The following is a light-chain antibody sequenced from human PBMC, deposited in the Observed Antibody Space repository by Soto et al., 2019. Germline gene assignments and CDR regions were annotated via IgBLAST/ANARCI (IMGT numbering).Light chain of an antibody. Sequence: EIVLTQSPATLSLSPGERATLSCRASQSVSSYLAWYQQKPGQAPRLLIYDASNRATGIPARFSGSGSETDVTLTISSLEPEDFAVYYCQHRSNWPKYTFGQGTKLEIK. V-gene: IGKV3-11*01. CDR2: DAS. J-gene: IGKJ2*01. CDR3: QHRSNWPKYT. CDR1: QSVSSY.